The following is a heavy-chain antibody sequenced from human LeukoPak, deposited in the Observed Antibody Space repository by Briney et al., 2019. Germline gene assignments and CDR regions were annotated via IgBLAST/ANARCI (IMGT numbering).Heavy chain of an antibody. CDR1: GFTFSSCE. Sequence: PGGSLRLSCAASGFTFSSCELSWVRQAPAKGLEWVSYISSSGSIIYYADSVKGRFTISRDNAENTLYLQMNSLRAEDTAVYYCARGVGDYVLLDYWGQGSLVTVSS. V-gene: IGHV3-48*03. CDR2: ISSSGSII. J-gene: IGHJ4*02. D-gene: IGHD2-21*02. CDR3: ARGVGDYVLLDY.